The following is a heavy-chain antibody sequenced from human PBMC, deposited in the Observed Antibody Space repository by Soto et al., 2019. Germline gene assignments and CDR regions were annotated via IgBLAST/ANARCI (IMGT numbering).Heavy chain of an antibody. CDR3: ATDLNWEQY. V-gene: IGHV3-7*04. CDR2: IKPDGSER. CDR1: GFTFGTYW. J-gene: IGHJ4*02. Sequence: EVQLVESGGGLVQPGGSLRLSCEASGFTFGTYWMTWVRQPPGKGLECVADIKPDGSERYYVDSVKGRFTISRDNAKNSLYLHMNSLIAEDTAVYYCATDLNWEQYWGQGTLVTVSS. D-gene: IGHD7-27*01.